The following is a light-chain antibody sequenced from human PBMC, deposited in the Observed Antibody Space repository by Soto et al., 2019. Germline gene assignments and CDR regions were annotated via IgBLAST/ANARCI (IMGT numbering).Light chain of an antibody. Sequence: HSALTQPASVSGSPGQSITISCTGTGSDVGGYNYVSWYQQHPGKAPKLMIIDVSNRPSGVSNRFSGSKSGNTASLTISGLQAEDEADYYCSSYTTSGTYVFGTGTKLTVL. J-gene: IGLJ1*01. CDR1: GSDVGGYNY. CDR3: SSYTTSGTYV. CDR2: DVS. V-gene: IGLV2-14*01.